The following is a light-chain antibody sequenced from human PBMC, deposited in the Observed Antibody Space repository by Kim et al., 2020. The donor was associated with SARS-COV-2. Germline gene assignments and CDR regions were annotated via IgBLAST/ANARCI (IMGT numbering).Light chain of an antibody. CDR3: QYHDSSPYT. V-gene: IGKV3-20*01. CDR1: QSINSKY. Sequence: LSPGEGATLTCRASQSINSKYLLWYQQKPGQAPRLLIFSASARATGIPDRFSGSGSGTDFTLTVSGLEPEDFAVYYCQYHDSSPYTFGQGTKLEI. J-gene: IGKJ2*01. CDR2: SAS.